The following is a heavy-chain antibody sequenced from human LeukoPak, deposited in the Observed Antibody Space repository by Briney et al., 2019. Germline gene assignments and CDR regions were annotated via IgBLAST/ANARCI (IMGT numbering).Heavy chain of an antibody. CDR3: AKDSQVSLWFGELVT. CDR1: GFTFSNYA. V-gene: IGHV3-9*01. Sequence: QSGGSLRLSCAASGFTFSNYAMNWVRQAPGKGLEWVSGISWNSGSIGYADSVKGRFTISRDNAKNSLYLQMNSLRAEDTALYYCAKDSQVSLWFGELVTWGQGTLVTVSS. CDR2: ISWNSGSI. D-gene: IGHD3-10*01. J-gene: IGHJ5*02.